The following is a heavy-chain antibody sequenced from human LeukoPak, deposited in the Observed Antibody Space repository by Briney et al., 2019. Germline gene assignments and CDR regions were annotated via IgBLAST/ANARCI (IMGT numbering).Heavy chain of an antibody. CDR2: IDTGGDT. D-gene: IGHD6-13*01. CDR3: VREAGGDSSIAPLDY. CDR1: GFTFDDYT. V-gene: IGHV3-13*01. J-gene: IGHJ4*02. Sequence: PGGSLRLSCAAFGFTFDDYTMMWVRQVPGKGLEWVSAIDTGGDTYYPGSVKGRSTISRENAKNSLYLQMNNLRAGDTAVYYCVREAGGDSSIAPLDYWGQGALVTVSS.